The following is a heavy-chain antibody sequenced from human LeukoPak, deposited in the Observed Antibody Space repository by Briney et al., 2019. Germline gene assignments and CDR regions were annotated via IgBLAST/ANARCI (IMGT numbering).Heavy chain of an antibody. CDR1: GGTFSSYA. Sequence: ASVKVSCKASGGTFSSYAISWVRQAPGQGLEWMGSINAYNGNTNYAQKVQGRVTMTTDTSTSTAYMELRSLRSDDTALYYCARDGFRGPSDYWGQGTLVTASS. J-gene: IGHJ4*02. CDR2: INAYNGNT. D-gene: IGHD3-16*01. CDR3: ARDGFRGPSDY. V-gene: IGHV1-18*01.